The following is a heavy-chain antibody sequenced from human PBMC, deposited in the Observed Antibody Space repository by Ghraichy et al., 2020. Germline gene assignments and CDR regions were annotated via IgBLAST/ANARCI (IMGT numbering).Heavy chain of an antibody. Sequence: GGSPRLSCAASGFTFSSYSMNWVRQAPGKGLEWVSSISSSSSYIYYADSVKGRFTISRDNAKNSLYLQMNSLRAEDTAVYYCARMGTYGDYEVDYWGQGTLVIVSS. D-gene: IGHD4-17*01. CDR2: ISSSSSYI. V-gene: IGHV3-21*01. CDR1: GFTFSSYS. J-gene: IGHJ4*02. CDR3: ARMGTYGDYEVDY.